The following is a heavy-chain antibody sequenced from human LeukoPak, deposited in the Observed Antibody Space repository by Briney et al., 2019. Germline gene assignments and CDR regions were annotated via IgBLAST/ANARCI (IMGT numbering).Heavy chain of an antibody. J-gene: IGHJ6*03. CDR3: ARAYRRITGTTRPHYYYYYMDV. V-gene: IGHV1-46*01. D-gene: IGHD1-7*01. CDR1: GYTFTSYY. CDR2: INPSGGST. Sequence: ASVKVSCKASGYTFTSYYMHWVRQAPGQGLEWMGIINPSGGSTSYAQKFQGRVTMTRDMATSTSFMELSSLKSEDTAVYYCARAYRRITGTTRPHYYYYYMDVWGKGTAVTVSS.